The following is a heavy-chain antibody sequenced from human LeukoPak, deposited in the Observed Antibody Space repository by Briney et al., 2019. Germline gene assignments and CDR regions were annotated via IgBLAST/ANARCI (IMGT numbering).Heavy chain of an antibody. V-gene: IGHV4-4*09. J-gene: IGHJ4*02. D-gene: IGHD6-6*01. Sequence: SETLSLTCTVSGGSISGYYLNWIRQPPGKGLEWIGYISTSGNTNYNPSLKSRVTISVDTSRNQFSLRLSSVTSADTAVYYCARGYSSSYYFDYWGQGTLVTVSS. CDR3: ARGYSSSYYFDY. CDR2: ISTSGNT. CDR1: GGSISGYY.